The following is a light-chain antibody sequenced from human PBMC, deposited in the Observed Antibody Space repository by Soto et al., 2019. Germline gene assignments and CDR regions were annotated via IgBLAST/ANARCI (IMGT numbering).Light chain of an antibody. CDR3: QQRSNGIT. Sequence: EIVLTQSPGTLSLTPGGRATLACRASPSVSSNYLAWYQQKPGQAPRLLIYGASTRASGIPDRFSGSGSGTDFTLTISSLQSEDFAVYYCQQRSNGITFGQGTRLEI. V-gene: IGKV3D-20*02. CDR1: PSVSSNY. J-gene: IGKJ5*01. CDR2: GAS.